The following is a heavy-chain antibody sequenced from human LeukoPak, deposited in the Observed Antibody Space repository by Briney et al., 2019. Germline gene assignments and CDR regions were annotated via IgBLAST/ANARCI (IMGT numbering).Heavy chain of an antibody. Sequence: ASVKVSCKASGYTFTGYYMHWVRQAPGQGLEWMGWMNPNSGNTGYAQKFQGRVTMTRNTSISTAYMELSSLRSEDTAVYYCARGLYGDFRFDYWGQGTLVTVSS. D-gene: IGHD4-17*01. CDR3: ARGLYGDFRFDY. J-gene: IGHJ4*02. CDR2: MNPNSGNT. CDR1: GYTFTGYY. V-gene: IGHV1-8*02.